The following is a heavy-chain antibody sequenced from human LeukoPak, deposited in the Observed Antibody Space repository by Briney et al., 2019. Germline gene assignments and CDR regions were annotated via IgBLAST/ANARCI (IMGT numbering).Heavy chain of an antibody. CDR1: GFTFSNYA. J-gene: IGHJ5*02. Sequence: PGGSLRLSCAASGFTFSNYALNWVRQAPGKGLEWVSAISGSGGNTYYADSVKGRFTIPRDNSRNTLYLQMNSLRAEDTAVYYCAKDPMASGSYLFDPWGQGTLVTVSS. V-gene: IGHV3-23*01. CDR2: ISGSGGNT. D-gene: IGHD3-10*01. CDR3: AKDPMASGSYLFDP.